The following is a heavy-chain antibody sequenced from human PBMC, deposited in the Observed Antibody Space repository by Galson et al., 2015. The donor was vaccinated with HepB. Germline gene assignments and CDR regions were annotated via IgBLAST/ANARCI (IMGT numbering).Heavy chain of an antibody. CDR2: IIPILGIA. CDR3: ARDLPDSRTMILAAFDI. Sequence: SVKVSCKASGGTFSSYTISWVRQAPGQGLEWMGRIIPILGIANYAQKFQGRVTITADKSTSTAYMELSSLRSEDTAVYYCARDLPDSRTMILAAFDIWGQGTMVTVSS. CDR1: GGTFSSYT. V-gene: IGHV1-69*04. D-gene: IGHD3-22*01. J-gene: IGHJ3*02.